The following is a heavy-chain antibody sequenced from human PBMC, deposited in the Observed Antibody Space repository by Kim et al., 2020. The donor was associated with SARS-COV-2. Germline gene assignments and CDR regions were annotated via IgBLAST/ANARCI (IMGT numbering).Heavy chain of an antibody. J-gene: IGHJ6*02. D-gene: IGHD6-6*01. V-gene: IGHV4-4*07. CDR3: ARDLSSSSIRYGMDV. CDR2: IYTSGST. Sequence: SETLSLTCTVSGGSISSYYWSWIRQPAGKGLEWIGRIYTSGSTNYNPSLKSRVTMSVDTSKNQFSLKLSSVTAADTAVYYCARDLSSSSIRYGMDVWGQGTTVTVSS. CDR1: GGSISSYY.